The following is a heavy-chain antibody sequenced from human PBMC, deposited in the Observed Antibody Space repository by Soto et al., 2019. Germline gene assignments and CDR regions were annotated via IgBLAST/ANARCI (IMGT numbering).Heavy chain of an antibody. J-gene: IGHJ4*02. CDR2: INPIVSMS. V-gene: IGHV1-69*02. Sequence: QVQLVQSGTEVKKPGSSVKVSCKASGDTFSFYTINWVRQAPGLGLEWVGRINPIVSMSNYAQKFQGRVSMTADKSTSTAHMELRNLRSDDTAMYFCAASYGSGYRAFDYWGQGALVIVSS. CDR3: AASYGSGYRAFDY. CDR1: GDTFSFYT. D-gene: IGHD3-10*01.